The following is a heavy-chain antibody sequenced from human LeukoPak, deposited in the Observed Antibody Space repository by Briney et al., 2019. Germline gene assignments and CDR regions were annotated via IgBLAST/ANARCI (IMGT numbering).Heavy chain of an antibody. CDR3: ARGVAAAGTTLDY. D-gene: IGHD6-13*01. V-gene: IGHV3-66*01. CDR1: GFSVSSSY. J-gene: IGHJ4*02. Sequence: GGSLRLSCAASGFSVSSSYMTWVRKAPGKGLEWVSVIYSGGTTYYADSVKGRFAISRDNSKNTLYLQMNSLRDEDTAVYYCARGVAAAGTTLDYWGQGTLVTVSS. CDR2: IYSGGTT.